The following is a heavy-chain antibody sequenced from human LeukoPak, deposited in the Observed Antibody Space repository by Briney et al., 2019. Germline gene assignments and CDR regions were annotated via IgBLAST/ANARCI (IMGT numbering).Heavy chain of an antibody. CDR3: ARDPITMVRGADYGMDV. Sequence: GGSLRLSCAASGFTFSSYEMNWGRQAPGKGLQWVSYIGTSGRTIHYADSVKGRFTISRDNAKASLYLQMNSLRAEDTAVYYCARDPITMVRGADYGMDVWGKGTTVTVSS. CDR1: GFTFSSYE. D-gene: IGHD3-10*01. CDR2: IGTSGRTI. V-gene: IGHV3-48*03. J-gene: IGHJ6*04.